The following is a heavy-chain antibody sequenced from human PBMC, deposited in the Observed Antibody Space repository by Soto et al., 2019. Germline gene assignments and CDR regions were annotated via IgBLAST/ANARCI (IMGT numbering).Heavy chain of an antibody. J-gene: IGHJ3*01. CDR3: ARTKSYGAYDV. V-gene: IGHV3-72*01. Sequence: EVKLVESGGGLVQPGGSLRLSCAVSGFTLSDYYIDWVRQAPGKGLEWLACSRDKANSFSTDYAASVKGRLSISRDDSESSVFLQMNSLRTADTALYYCARTKSYGAYDVWGQGTVVIVSS. D-gene: IGHD3-10*01. CDR1: GFTLSDYY. CDR2: SRDKANSFST.